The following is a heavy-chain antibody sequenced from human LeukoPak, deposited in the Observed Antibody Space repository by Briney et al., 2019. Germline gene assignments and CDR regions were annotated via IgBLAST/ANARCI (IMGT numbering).Heavy chain of an antibody. CDR3: AKDERIAKPLPNDY. J-gene: IGHJ4*02. V-gene: IGHV3-23*01. CDR2: ISGSGGST. Sequence: PGGSLRLSCAASGFTFSSYAMSWVRPAPGKGLGWVSAISGSGGSTYYADSVKGRFTISRDNSKNTLYLQMNSLRAEDTAVYYCAKDERIAKPLPNDYWGQGTLVTVSS. CDR1: GFTFSSYA. D-gene: IGHD1-1*01.